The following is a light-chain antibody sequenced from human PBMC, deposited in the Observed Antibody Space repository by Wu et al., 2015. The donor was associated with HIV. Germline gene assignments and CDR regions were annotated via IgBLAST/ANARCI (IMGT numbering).Light chain of an antibody. V-gene: IGKV3D-20*02. CDR2: GAS. CDR3: QQSDNGPLT. J-gene: IGKJ5*01. CDR1: QSVGSTY. Sequence: EIVLTQSPGTLSLSPGERATLSCRASQSVGSTYLAWYQQKPGQAPRLLIYGASNRATGIPDRFSGSGSGTHFTLTISSLEPEDFAVYYCQQSDNGPLTFGQGTRLEI.